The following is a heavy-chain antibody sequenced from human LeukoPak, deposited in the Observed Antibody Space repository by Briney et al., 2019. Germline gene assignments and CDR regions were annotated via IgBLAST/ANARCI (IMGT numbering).Heavy chain of an antibody. D-gene: IGHD2-2*02. Sequence: SVKVSCKASGGTFSSYTISWVRQAPGQGLEWMRRIIPILGIANYAQKFQGRVTITADKSTSTAYMELSSLRSEDTAVYYCARVIDYCSSTSCYNYFDYWGQRTLVTVSS. CDR3: ARVIDYCSSTSCYNYFDY. CDR1: GGTFSSYT. CDR2: IIPILGIA. J-gene: IGHJ4*02. V-gene: IGHV1-69*02.